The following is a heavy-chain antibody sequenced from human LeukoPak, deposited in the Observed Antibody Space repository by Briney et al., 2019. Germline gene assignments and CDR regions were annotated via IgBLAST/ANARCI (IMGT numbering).Heavy chain of an antibody. J-gene: IGHJ4*02. CDR1: GFTFSSYS. CDR3: ARDVSGYSSSWTPFDY. V-gene: IGHV3-48*04. Sequence: QPGGSLRLSCAASGFTFSSYSMNWVRQAPGKGLEWVSYISSSSSTIYYADSVKGRFTISRDNAKNSLYLQMNSLRAEDTAVYYCARDVSGYSSSWTPFDYWGQGTLVTVSS. D-gene: IGHD6-13*01. CDR2: ISSSSSTI.